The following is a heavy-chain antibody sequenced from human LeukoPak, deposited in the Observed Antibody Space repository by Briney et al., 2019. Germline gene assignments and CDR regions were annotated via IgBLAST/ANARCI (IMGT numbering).Heavy chain of an antibody. J-gene: IGHJ6*03. CDR3: ARTPVYDSSGNHYYYYMDV. V-gene: IGHV4-61*01. D-gene: IGHD3-22*01. CDR2: IYYSGST. CDR1: GGSISSGNYY. Sequence: PSQTLSLTCTVSGGSISSGNYYWSWIRQPPGKGLEWIGYIYYSGSTNYNPSLKSRVTISVDTSKNQFSLKLSSVTAADTAVYYCARTPVYDSSGNHYYYYMDVWGKGTTVTVSS.